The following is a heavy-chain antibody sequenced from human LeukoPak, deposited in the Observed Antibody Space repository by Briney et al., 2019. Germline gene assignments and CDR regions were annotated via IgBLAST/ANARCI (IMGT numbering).Heavy chain of an antibody. CDR3: ARADWDILTTYYYGMDV. D-gene: IGHD3-9*01. J-gene: IGHJ6*02. Sequence: GGSLRLSCAASGFTVSSNYMSWVRQAPGKGLEWVSVIYSGGSTYHADSVKGRFTNSRHNSKNTLYLQMNSLRAEDTAVYYCARADWDILTTYYYGMDVWGQGTTVTVSS. CDR2: IYSGGST. CDR1: GFTVSSNY. V-gene: IGHV3-53*04.